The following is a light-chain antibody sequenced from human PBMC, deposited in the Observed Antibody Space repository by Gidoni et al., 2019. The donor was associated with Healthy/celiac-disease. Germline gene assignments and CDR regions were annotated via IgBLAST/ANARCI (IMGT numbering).Light chain of an antibody. J-gene: IGKJ2*01. V-gene: IGKV3-20*01. Sequence: EILPTQSPGTLSLSPGDRATLSCRASQCVSSSYLAWYQQKPGQAPRPLIYGASCRATGSPDKCSSSGSGTDFTLTISRLEPEDFAVYYCQQYGSSPMYTFXXXTKLEIK. CDR3: QQYGSSPMYT. CDR1: QCVSSSY. CDR2: GAS.